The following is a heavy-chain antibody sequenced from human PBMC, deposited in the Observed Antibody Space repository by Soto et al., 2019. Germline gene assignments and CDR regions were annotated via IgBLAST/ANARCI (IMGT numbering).Heavy chain of an antibody. V-gene: IGHV3-30*18. CDR2: ISYDGSNK. J-gene: IGHJ4*02. CDR1: GFTFSSYG. Sequence: QVQLVESGGGVVQPGRSLRLSCAASGFTFSSYGMHWVRQAPGKGLEWVAVISYDGSNKYYADSVKGRFTISRDNSKNTRYLQMNSLRAEDTAVYYCAKDRASNELFDYWGQGTLVTVSS. D-gene: IGHD4-4*01. CDR3: AKDRASNELFDY.